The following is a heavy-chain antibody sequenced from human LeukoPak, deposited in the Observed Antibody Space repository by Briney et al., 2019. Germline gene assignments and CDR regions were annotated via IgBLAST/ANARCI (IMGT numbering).Heavy chain of an antibody. Sequence: GASVKVSCKASGYTFTSYDINWVRQATGQGLEWMGWMNPNSGNTGYAQKFQGRVTMTRNTSISTAYMELSSLRSEDTAVYYCAIRYGSGEKYYYYYYMDVWGKGTTVTLSS. V-gene: IGHV1-8*01. CDR1: GYTFTSYD. CDR3: AIRYGSGEKYYYYYYMDV. CDR2: MNPNSGNT. J-gene: IGHJ6*03. D-gene: IGHD3-10*01.